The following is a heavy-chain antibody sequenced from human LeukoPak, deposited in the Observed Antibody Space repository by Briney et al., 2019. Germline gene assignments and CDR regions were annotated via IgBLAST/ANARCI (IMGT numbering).Heavy chain of an antibody. CDR3: ASLSVPATAIRDY. CDR2: IIPILGIA. D-gene: IGHD2-2*01. CDR1: GGSFSSYA. J-gene: IGHJ4*02. Sequence: SVKVSCKASGGSFSSYAISWVRQAPGQGLEWMGRIIPILGIANYAQKFQGRVTITADKSTSTAYMELSSLRSEDTAVYYCASLSVPATAIRDYWGQGTLVTVSS. V-gene: IGHV1-69*04.